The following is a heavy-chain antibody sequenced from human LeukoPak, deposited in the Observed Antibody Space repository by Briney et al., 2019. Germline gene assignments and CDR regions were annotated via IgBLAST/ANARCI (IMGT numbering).Heavy chain of an antibody. D-gene: IGHD6-13*01. CDR1: GFTFSSYS. J-gene: IGHJ2*01. CDR3: ARGQYSSSWYPRRDWYFDL. CDR2: ISSSSSTI. V-gene: IGHV3-48*04. Sequence: GGSLRLSCAASGFTFSSYSMNWVRQAPGKGLEWVSYISSSSSTIYYADSVKGRFTISRDNAKNSLYLQMNSLRAEDTAVYYCARGQYSSSWYPRRDWYFDLWGRGTLVTVSS.